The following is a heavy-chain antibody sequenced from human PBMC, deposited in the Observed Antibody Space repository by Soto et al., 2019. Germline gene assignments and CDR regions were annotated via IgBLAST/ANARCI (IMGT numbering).Heavy chain of an antibody. D-gene: IGHD1-7*01. V-gene: IGHV4-31*03. CDR2: IYYSGST. CDR3: ARVLLELRTSSLWFDT. Sequence: SETLSLTCTVSGGSISSGGYYWRWIRQHPGKGLEWIGYIYYSGSTYYNPSLKSRVTISVDTSKNQFSLKLSSVTAANTAVYYSARVLLELRTSSLWFDTWGQGTLVTVSS. J-gene: IGHJ5*02. CDR1: GGSISSGGYY.